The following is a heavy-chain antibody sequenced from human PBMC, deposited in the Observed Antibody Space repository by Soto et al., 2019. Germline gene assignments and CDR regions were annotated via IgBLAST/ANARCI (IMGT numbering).Heavy chain of an antibody. Sequence: TSETLSLTCTVSGGSISSYYWSWIRQPPGKGLEWIGYIYYSGSTNYNPSLKSRVTISVDTSKNQFSLKLSSVTAADTAVYYCARGYGDALNDAFDIWGQGTMVT. CDR1: GGSISSYY. V-gene: IGHV4-59*01. D-gene: IGHD4-17*01. J-gene: IGHJ3*02. CDR3: ARGYGDALNDAFDI. CDR2: IYYSGST.